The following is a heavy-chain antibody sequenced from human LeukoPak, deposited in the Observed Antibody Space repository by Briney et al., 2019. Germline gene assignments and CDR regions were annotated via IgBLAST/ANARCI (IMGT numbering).Heavy chain of an antibody. D-gene: IGHD3-22*01. J-gene: IGHJ4*02. V-gene: IGHV1-2*02. CDR2: INPNSGGT. CDR1: GYTFTGYY. CDR3: ARDLYYYDSSGSLGY. Sequence: ASVTVSCKASGYTFTGYYMHWVRQAPGQGLEWMGWINPNSGGTNYAQKFQGRVTMTRDTSISTAYMELSRLRSDDTAVYYCARDLYYYDSSGSLGYWGQGTLVTVSS.